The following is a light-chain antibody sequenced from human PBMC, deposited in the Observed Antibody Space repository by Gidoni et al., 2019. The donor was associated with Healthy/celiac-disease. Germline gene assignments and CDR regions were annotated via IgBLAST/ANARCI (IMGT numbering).Light chain of an antibody. CDR2: AAS. Sequence: DIQMTQSPSSLSASVGDRVTITCRASQSISSYLNWYQQKPGKAPKLLIYAASSWQSGIPARFSGSGSGTDFTLTISSLEPEDFAVYYCQQRSNSPPLTFGGGTKVEIK. J-gene: IGKJ4*01. V-gene: IGKV1-39*01. CDR1: QSISSY. CDR3: QQRSNSPPLT.